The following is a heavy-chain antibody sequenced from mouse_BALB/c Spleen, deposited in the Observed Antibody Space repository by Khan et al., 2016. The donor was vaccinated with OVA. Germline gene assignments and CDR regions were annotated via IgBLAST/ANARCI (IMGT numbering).Heavy chain of an antibody. V-gene: IGHV1-4*01. J-gene: IGHJ3*01. CDR1: GYTFTTYT. CDR2: INPSNGYT. Sequence: QVQLQQSGAELARPGASVKMSCKASGYTFTTYTMHWVKQRPGQGLEWIGYINPSNGYTNYNQKFKDKSTLTADKSSSTAYMQLSSLTSDYSAVYYCAREGAYYRSDGCFSYWGQGTLVTVSA. D-gene: IGHD2-14*01. CDR3: AREGAYYRSDGCFSY.